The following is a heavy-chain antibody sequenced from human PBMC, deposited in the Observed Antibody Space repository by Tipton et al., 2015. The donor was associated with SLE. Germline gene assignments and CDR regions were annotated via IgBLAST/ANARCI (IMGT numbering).Heavy chain of an antibody. CDR2: SYSGGPT. V-gene: IGHV3-23*03. Sequence: SLRLSCAASGFNFGIYGINWVRQTPGKGLEWLSISYSGGPTYYADSVKGRFSVSRDESKSTLYLQMDSLRGGDTAVYYCVKEARSYINFDYYFDVWGRGATVTVSS. D-gene: IGHD1-26*01. CDR1: GFNFGIYG. CDR3: VKEARSYINFDYYFDV. J-gene: IGHJ6*03.